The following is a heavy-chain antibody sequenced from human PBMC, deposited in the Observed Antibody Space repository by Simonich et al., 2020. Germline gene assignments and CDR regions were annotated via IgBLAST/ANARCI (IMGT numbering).Heavy chain of an antibody. CDR2: LDPEDGET. V-gene: IGHV1-24*01. CDR3: ARDYGSGSYYNALSDY. CDR1: GYTLTELS. Sequence: QVQLVQSGAEVKKPGASVKVSCKVSGYTLTELSMHWVRQAPGKGLEWMGGLDPEDGETIYAQKFQGRVTMTEDTSTDTAYMERSRLRSDDTAVYYCARDYGSGSYYNALSDYWGQGTLVTVSS. J-gene: IGHJ4*02. D-gene: IGHD3-10*01.